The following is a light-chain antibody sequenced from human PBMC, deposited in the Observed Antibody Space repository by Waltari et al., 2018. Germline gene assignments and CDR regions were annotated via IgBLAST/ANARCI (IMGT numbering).Light chain of an antibody. V-gene: IGKV1-5*03. CDR2: KSS. Sequence: DIQMTQSPSTLSASVGDRVTITCRARQSLSNWLAWYPQKPGKAPKVLIYKSSTLESGVPSRFSGSGSGTEFTLTISSLQPDDFATYYCQQYRNLWTFGQGTKVEIK. J-gene: IGKJ1*01. CDR3: QQYRNLWT. CDR1: QSLSNW.